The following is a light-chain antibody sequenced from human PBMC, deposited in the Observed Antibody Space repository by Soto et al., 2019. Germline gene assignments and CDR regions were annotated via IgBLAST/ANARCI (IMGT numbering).Light chain of an antibody. CDR1: QSISTS. CDR2: DAS. J-gene: IGKJ4*01. Sequence: EIVLTQSPATLSLSPGERATLSCRASQSISTSLAWYQQKPGQAPRLVIYDASRRATGIPARFSGSGSGTDFTLTISSLEPEDFAVYYCQQRSNWPLTFGGGTKVDIK. V-gene: IGKV3-11*01. CDR3: QQRSNWPLT.